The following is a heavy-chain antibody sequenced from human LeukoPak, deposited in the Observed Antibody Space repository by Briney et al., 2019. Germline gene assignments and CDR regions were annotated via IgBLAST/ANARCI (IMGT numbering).Heavy chain of an antibody. J-gene: IGHJ4*02. CDR3: ARDQGSGWYYFDY. Sequence: GGSLRLSCAASGFTFSDYYMSWIRQAPGKGLEWVSYISSSGGTIYYADSVKGRFTISRDNAKNSLCLQMNSLRAEDTAVYYCARDQGSGWYYFDYWGQGTLVTVSS. V-gene: IGHV3-11*04. D-gene: IGHD6-19*01. CDR2: ISSSGGTI. CDR1: GFTFSDYY.